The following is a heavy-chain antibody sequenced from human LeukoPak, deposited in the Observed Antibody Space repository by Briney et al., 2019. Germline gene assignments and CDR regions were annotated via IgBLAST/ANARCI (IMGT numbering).Heavy chain of an antibody. CDR1: GYTFTSYY. CDR3: ARERTRPNHFDY. V-gene: IGHV1-46*01. J-gene: IGHJ4*02. CDR2: INPSGGST. D-gene: IGHD3/OR15-3a*01. Sequence: ASVKVSCKASGYTFTSYYMHWVRQAPGQGLEWMGIINPSGGSTSYAQKFQGRVTMTRDTSTSTAYMELSSLRSEDTAVYYCARERTRPNHFDYWGQGTLVTVSS.